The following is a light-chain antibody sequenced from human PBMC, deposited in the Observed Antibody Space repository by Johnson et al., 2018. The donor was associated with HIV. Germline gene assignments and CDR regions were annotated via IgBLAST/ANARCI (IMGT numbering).Light chain of an antibody. Sequence: QSVLTQPPSVSAAPGQKVTISCSGSSSNIGNNYVSWYQQLPGTAPKLLIYENNKRPSGIPDRCSGSKSGTSPTLGITGLTNGDEADYYCGTWASSLSAGVFGAGTNVTVL. V-gene: IGLV1-51*02. CDR2: ENN. CDR1: SSNIGNNY. J-gene: IGLJ1*01. CDR3: GTWASSLSAGV.